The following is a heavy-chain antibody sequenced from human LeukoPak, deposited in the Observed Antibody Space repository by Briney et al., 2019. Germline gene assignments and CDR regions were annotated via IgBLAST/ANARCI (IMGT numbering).Heavy chain of an antibody. CDR3: ARDQTFSIAAIDY. CDR1: GFTFSSYW. J-gene: IGHJ4*02. CDR2: INTDGSST. D-gene: IGHD6-25*01. V-gene: IGHV3-74*01. Sequence: GGSLRLTCAASGFTFSSYWMHWVRQAPGKGLVWVSRINTDGSSTSYADSVKGRFTISRDNAKNTLYLQMNSLRAEDTAVYYCARDQTFSIAAIDYWGQGTLVTVSS.